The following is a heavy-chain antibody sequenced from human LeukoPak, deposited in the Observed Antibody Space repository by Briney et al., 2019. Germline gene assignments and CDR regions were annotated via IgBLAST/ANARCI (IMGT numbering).Heavy chain of an antibody. D-gene: IGHD3-9*01. J-gene: IGHJ4*02. CDR3: AKESYDILTGYSNFDY. V-gene: IGHV3-66*01. CDR2: IYSGGST. CDR1: GFTVSSNY. Sequence: GGSLRLSCAASGFTVSSNYMSWVRQAPGKGLEWVSVIYSGGSTYYADSVKGRFTISRDNSKNTLYLQMNSLRAEDTAVYYCAKESYDILTGYSNFDYWGQGTLVTVSS.